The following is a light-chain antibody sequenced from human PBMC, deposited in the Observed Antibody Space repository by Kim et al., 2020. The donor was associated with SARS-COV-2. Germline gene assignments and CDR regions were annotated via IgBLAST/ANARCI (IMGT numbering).Light chain of an antibody. Sequence: QPVLTQSPSASASLGASVKLTCTLSSGHSSYAIAWHQQQPEKGPRYLMKLNSDGSHSKGDGIPDRFSGSSSGAERYLTISSLQSEDEADYYCQIWDTGIQVFGGGTQLTVL. V-gene: IGLV4-69*01. CDR3: QIWDTGIQV. CDR1: SGHSSYA. J-gene: IGLJ3*02. CDR2: LNSDGSH.